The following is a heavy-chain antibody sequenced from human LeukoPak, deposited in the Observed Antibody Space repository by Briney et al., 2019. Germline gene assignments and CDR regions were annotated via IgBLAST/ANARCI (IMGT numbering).Heavy chain of an antibody. CDR3: AREQVGASAVSYYYYMDV. CDR2: INWNGGST. Sequence: PGGSLRLSCAASGFTFVDYGMSWVRQAPGKGLEWVSGINWNGGSTGYADSVKGRFTISRDNAKNSLYLQMNSLRAEDTALYYCAREQVGASAVSYYYYMDVWGKGTTVTVSS. CDR1: GFTFVDYG. J-gene: IGHJ6*03. D-gene: IGHD1-26*01. V-gene: IGHV3-20*04.